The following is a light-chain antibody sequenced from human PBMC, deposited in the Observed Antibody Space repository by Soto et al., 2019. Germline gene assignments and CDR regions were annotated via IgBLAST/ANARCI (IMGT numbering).Light chain of an antibody. CDR3: SSYAGSNNFV. CDR1: SSDIGAYIY. Sequence: QPVLTQPPYASGAPGQSVTISCTGTSSDIGAYIYVSWYQQHPGKAPKLMISEVSRRPSGVPERFSGSKSSNTASLTVSGLQADDEAHYYCSSYAGSNNFVFGTGTKV. J-gene: IGLJ1*01. CDR2: EVS. V-gene: IGLV2-8*01.